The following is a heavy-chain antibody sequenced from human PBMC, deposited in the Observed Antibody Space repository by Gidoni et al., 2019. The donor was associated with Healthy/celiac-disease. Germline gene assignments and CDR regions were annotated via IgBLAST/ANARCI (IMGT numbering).Heavy chain of an antibody. Sequence: QVQLVESGGGVVQPGRSLRLSCAASGFTFSSYGMHWVRQAPGKGLEWVAVIWYDGSNKYYADSVKGRFTISRDNSKNTLYLQMNSLRAEDTAVYYCAREGNDYGDDPTPWFDPWGQGTLVTVSS. CDR3: AREGNDYGDDPTPWFDP. V-gene: IGHV3-33*01. D-gene: IGHD4-17*01. CDR2: IWYDGSNK. J-gene: IGHJ5*02. CDR1: GFTFSSYG.